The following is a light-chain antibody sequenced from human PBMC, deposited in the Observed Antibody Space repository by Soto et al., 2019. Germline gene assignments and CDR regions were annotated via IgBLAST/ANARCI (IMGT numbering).Light chain of an antibody. CDR3: QSYDSSLCGSI. V-gene: IGLV1-40*01. CDR1: SSNIGAGHD. J-gene: IGLJ2*01. CDR2: GNN. Sequence: QSVLTQPPSVSGAPGQRVTISCTGSSSNIGAGHDVHWYQQLPGTAPKLLIYGNNKRPSGVPDRFSGSKSGTSASLAITGLQAEDEADYYCQSYDSSLCGSIFGGRTKLTVL.